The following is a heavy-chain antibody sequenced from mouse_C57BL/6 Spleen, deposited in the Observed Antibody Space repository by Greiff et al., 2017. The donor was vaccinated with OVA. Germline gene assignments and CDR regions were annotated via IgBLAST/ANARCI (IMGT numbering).Heavy chain of an antibody. D-gene: IGHD1-1*01. V-gene: IGHV5-4*01. CDR3: ARDDYYPSGFAY. Sequence: EVKLVESGGGLVKPGGSLKLSCAASGFTFSSYAMSWVRQTPEKRLEWVATISDGGSYTYYPDNVKCRFTISRDNAKNNLYLQMSHLKSEDTAMYYCARDDYYPSGFAYWGQGTLVTVSA. CDR1: GFTFSSYA. CDR2: ISDGGSYT. J-gene: IGHJ3*01.